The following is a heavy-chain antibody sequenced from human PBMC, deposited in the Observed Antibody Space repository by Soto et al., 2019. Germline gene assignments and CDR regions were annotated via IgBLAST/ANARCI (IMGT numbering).Heavy chain of an antibody. CDR3: ARDPHRHNIAAAGTRGAAGDY. CDR1: GFTFSSYC. Sequence: QVQLVESGGGVVQPWRSLRLSCAASGFTFSSYCMHWVRQAPGKGLEWVAVIWYDGSNKYYADSVKGRFTISRDNSKNTLYLQMTSLRAEDTAVYYCARDPHRHNIAAAGTRGAAGDYWGQGTLVTVPS. V-gene: IGHV3-33*01. CDR2: IWYDGSNK. D-gene: IGHD6-13*01. J-gene: IGHJ4*02.